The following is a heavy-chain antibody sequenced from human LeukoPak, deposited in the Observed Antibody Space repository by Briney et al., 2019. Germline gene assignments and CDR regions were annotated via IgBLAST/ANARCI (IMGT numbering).Heavy chain of an antibody. V-gene: IGHV1-69-2*01. CDR3: ATEPFLGAYYFDS. D-gene: IGHD3-16*01. Sequence: GASVKVSCKASGYTSKEYYILWVQQAPGRGLEWMGRIDPADGEVIYAEAFQGRLTMSADASIDTAYLDLSSLTYVDTAVYYCATEPFLGAYYFDSWGQGTLVTVSS. CDR2: IDPADGEV. CDR1: GYTSKEYY. J-gene: IGHJ4*02.